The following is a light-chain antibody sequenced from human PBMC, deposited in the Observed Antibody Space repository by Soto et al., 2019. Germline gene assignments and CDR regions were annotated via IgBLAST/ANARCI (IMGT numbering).Light chain of an antibody. J-gene: IGKJ4*01. V-gene: IGKV3-20*01. CDR3: QQYGSSPPLT. CDR1: QSVSSSY. CDR2: GAS. Sequence: EIVLTHSPGTLSLSPGERATLSCRASQSVSSSYLAWYQQKPGQAPRLLIYGASSRATGIPDRFSGSGSGTDFTLTISRLEPEDFAVDYCQQYGSSPPLTFGGGTKVEIK.